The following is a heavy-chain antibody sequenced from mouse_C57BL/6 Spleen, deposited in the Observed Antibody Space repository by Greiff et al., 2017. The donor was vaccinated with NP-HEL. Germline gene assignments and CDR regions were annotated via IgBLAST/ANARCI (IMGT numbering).Heavy chain of an antibody. J-gene: IGHJ4*01. V-gene: IGHV14-4*01. CDR3: TTGLHGNSPLYAMDY. CDR2: IDPENGDT. Sequence: EVQLQQSGAELVRPGASVKLSCTASGFNIKDDYMHWVKQRPEQGLEWIGWIDPENGDTEYASKFQGKATITADTSSNTAYLQLSSLTSEDTAVYYCTTGLHGNSPLYAMDYWGQGTSVTVSS. D-gene: IGHD1-1*01. CDR1: GFNIKDDY.